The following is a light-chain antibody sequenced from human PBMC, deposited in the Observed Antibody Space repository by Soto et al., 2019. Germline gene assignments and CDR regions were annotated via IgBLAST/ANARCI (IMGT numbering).Light chain of an antibody. CDR3: QKYNSASFT. CDR1: QGISNY. V-gene: IGKV1-27*01. CDR2: AAS. Sequence: DIQMTQSPSSLSASVGDRVTITCRASQGISNYLAWYQQKPGKVPKLLIHAASTLQSGVPSRFSGSGSGTDFTLTISSLQPEDVVTYYCQKYNSASFTFGPGTKVDIK. J-gene: IGKJ3*01.